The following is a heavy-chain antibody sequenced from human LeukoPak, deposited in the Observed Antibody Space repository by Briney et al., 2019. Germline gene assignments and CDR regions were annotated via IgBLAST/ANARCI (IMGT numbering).Heavy chain of an antibody. CDR1: GFTFSSYA. CDR2: ISGSGGST. Sequence: GGSLRLSCAASGFTFSSYAMSWVSQAPGKGMEWVSAISGSGGSTYYADSVKGRFTISRDNSKNTLYLQMNSLRAEDTAVYYCAKLYLAVTNWFDPWGQGTLVTVSS. CDR3: AKLYLAVTNWFDP. D-gene: IGHD4-17*01. V-gene: IGHV3-23*01. J-gene: IGHJ5*02.